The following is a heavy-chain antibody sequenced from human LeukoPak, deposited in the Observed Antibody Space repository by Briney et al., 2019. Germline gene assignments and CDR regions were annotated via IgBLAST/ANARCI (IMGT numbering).Heavy chain of an antibody. CDR2: INTNTGNP. V-gene: IGHV7-4-1*02. J-gene: IGHJ4*02. CDR1: GYIFSNYA. CDR3: ARESSVAVDY. Sequence: GASVKVSCKASGYIFSNYAMNWVRQAPGQGLEWMGWINTNTGNPTYAQGFTGRFVFSLDTSVTTAYLQISSLKAEDTAVYYCARESSVAVDYWGQGTLVTVSS. D-gene: IGHD2-15*01.